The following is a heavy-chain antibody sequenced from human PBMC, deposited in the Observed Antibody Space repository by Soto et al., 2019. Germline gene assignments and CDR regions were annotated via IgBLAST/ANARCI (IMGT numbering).Heavy chain of an antibody. D-gene: IGHD1-26*01. CDR1: GGSMNYYY. CDR2: VYYSGTT. Sequence: SETLSLTCTVSGGSMNYYYWSWIRQSPGKGLEWIGYVYYSGTTYYNPSLQSRVTISIDTSQNQFSLKLRSVTAAGSAIYYCARVGRSWPYSLDSWGRGTLLTLSS. V-gene: IGHV4-59*01. J-gene: IGHJ4*02. CDR3: ARVGRSWPYSLDS.